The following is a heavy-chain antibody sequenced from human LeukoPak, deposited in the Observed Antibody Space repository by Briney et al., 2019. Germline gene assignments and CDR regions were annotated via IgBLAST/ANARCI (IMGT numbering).Heavy chain of an antibody. D-gene: IGHD2-2*01. CDR1: GFTFSNAW. Sequence: GGSLRLSCDASGFTFSNAWMSWVRQAPGKGLEWVGRIKSKTDGGATDYAAPVKGRFTISRDDSKNTLYLQMNSLKTEDTAVYYCTTVFQPLGYCSRTSCYPNYWGQGTLVTVSS. CDR3: TTVFQPLGYCSRTSCYPNY. V-gene: IGHV3-15*01. J-gene: IGHJ4*02. CDR2: IKSKTDGGAT.